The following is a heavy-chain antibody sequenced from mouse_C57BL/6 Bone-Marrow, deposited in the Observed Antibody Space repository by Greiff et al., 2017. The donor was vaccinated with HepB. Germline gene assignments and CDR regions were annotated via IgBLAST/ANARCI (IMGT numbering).Heavy chain of an antibody. D-gene: IGHD4-1*01. CDR1: GYAFSSSW. CDR2: IYPGDGDT. V-gene: IGHV1-82*01. J-gene: IGHJ2*01. CDR3: ARSWGDFDY. Sequence: VKLMESGPELVKPGASVKISCKASGYAFSSSWMNWVKQRPGKGLEWIGRIYPGDGDTNYNGKFKGKATLTADKSSSTAYMQLSSLTSEDSAVYFCARSWGDFDYWGQGTTLTVSS.